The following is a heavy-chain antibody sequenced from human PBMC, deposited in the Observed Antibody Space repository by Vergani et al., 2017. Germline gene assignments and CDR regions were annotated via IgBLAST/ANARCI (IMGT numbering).Heavy chain of an antibody. V-gene: IGHV4-4*03. D-gene: IGHD3-10*01. CDR2: IYHSGST. J-gene: IGHJ4*02. CDR3: ARGRAGMVGGILDY. CDR1: GGSISSSNW. Sequence: QVQLQESGPGLVKPPGTLSLTCAVSGGSISSSNWWSWVRQPPGKGLEWIGEIYHSGSTNYNPSLKSRVPISVDKSKNQFSLKLSSVAAADTAVYYCARGRAGMVGGILDYWGQGTLVTVSS.